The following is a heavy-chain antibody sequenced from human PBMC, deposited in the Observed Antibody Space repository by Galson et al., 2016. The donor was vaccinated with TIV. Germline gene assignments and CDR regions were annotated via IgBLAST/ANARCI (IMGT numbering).Heavy chain of an antibody. CDR2: ITSTSSYT. D-gene: IGHD2-8*02. J-gene: IGHJ5*02. CDR3: ARGRNCTATGCFRDCFDP. Sequence: LRLSCAASGFTFSDYCLSWIRQAPGTGLEWVSSITSTSSYTQYGDSVKGRFTIYRDTARNQLFLHMNSLRDEDTAVYFCARGRNCTATGCFRDCFDPWGQGTLVTVSS. V-gene: IGHV3-11*06. CDR1: GFTFSDYC.